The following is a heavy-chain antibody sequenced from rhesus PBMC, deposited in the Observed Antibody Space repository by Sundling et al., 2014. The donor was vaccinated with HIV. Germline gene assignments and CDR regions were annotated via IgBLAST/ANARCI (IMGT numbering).Heavy chain of an antibody. Sequence: QVQLQESGPGLVKPSETLSLTCTVSGGSISGGYGWGWIRQPPGKGLEWIGSIYSSSGNTYYNPSLKSRVTISTDTSKNQFSLKLSSVTAADTAVYYCARVSLYVPAVSPYFDYWGQGVLVTVSS. CDR1: GGSISGGYG. V-gene: IGHV4-127*01. J-gene: IGHJ4*01. CDR2: IYSSSGNT. CDR3: ARVSLYVPAVSPYFDY. D-gene: IGHD2-2*01.